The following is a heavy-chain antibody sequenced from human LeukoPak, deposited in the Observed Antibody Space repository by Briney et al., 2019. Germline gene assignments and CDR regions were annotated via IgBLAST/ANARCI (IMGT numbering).Heavy chain of an antibody. CDR2: IKSKTNDGTT. Sequence: PGGSLRLSCAASGFTFNNAWMNWVRQAPGKGLEWVGRIKSKTNDGTTDYAAPVKGRFTISRDDSKSTLYLQMNSLKTEDTAVYYCTTVYSGFVYWGQGTLVTVSS. D-gene: IGHD2-21*01. CDR3: TTVYSGFVY. J-gene: IGHJ4*02. CDR1: GFTFNNAW. V-gene: IGHV3-15*07.